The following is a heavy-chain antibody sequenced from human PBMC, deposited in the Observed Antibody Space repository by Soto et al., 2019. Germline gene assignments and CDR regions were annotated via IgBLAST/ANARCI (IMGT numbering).Heavy chain of an antibody. J-gene: IGHJ3*02. Sequence: QVQLVESGGGVVQPGRSLSLSCAASGFTFSNYGMHWVRQAPGKGLEWVEVVSFDGSNKYYADSVKGRVTISRDNSKNNLSLQMTSLRFAYTALYYCATLLGTTEEGDVFDICDQGTRVTVSS. CDR1: GFTFSNYG. D-gene: IGHD1-1*01. V-gene: IGHV3-30*03. CDR2: VSFDGSNK. CDR3: ATLLGTTEEGDVFDI.